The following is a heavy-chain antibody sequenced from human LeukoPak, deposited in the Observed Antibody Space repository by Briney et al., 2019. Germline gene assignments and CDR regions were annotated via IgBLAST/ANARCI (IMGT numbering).Heavy chain of an antibody. Sequence: PGGSLRLSCAASGFTFSIYSMSWVRQAPGKGLEWVSSISSSSSSIYYADSVKGRFTISRDSAKNSLYLQMNSLRAEDTAVYYCASDQDSGWYEWGQGTLVTVSS. D-gene: IGHD6-19*01. J-gene: IGHJ4*02. CDR3: ASDQDSGWYE. CDR2: ISSSSSSI. CDR1: GFTFSIYS. V-gene: IGHV3-21*01.